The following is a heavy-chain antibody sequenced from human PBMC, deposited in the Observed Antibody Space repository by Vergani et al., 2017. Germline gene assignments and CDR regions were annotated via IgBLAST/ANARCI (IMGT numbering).Heavy chain of an antibody. D-gene: IGHD1-26*01. CDR1: GGTFSSYA. Sequence: QVQLVQSGAEVKKPGSSVKVSCKASGGTFSSYAISWVRQAPGQGLEWMGGIIPIFGTANYAQKFQGRVTITADESTSTAYMELSSLRSEEPAVYYCARARRGELLYYYYYMDVWGKGTTVTVSS. CDR2: IIPIFGTA. CDR3: ARARRGELLYYYYYMDV. V-gene: IGHV1-69*01. J-gene: IGHJ6*03.